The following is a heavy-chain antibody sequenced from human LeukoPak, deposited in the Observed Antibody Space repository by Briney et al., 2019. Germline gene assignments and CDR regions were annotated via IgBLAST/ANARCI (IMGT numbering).Heavy chain of an antibody. D-gene: IGHD1-26*01. CDR1: GFTFSSYS. CDR2: ISSSSSYI. Sequence: GGSLRLSCAASGFTFSSYSMNWVRQAPGKGLEWVSSISSSSSYIYYADSVKGRFTISRDNAKNSLYLQMNSLRAEDTAVYYCARGGGSYGSRSFDYWGQGTLVTVSS. J-gene: IGHJ4*02. CDR3: ARGGGSYGSRSFDY. V-gene: IGHV3-21*01.